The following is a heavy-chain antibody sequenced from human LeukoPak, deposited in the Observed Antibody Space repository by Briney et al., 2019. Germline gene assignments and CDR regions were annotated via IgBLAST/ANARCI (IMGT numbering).Heavy chain of an antibody. CDR3: ARHNDPGHAFDI. J-gene: IGHJ3*02. Sequence: PSETLSPTCTVSGGSISASGHYWGWIRQPPEKGLEWIGSIYYSGSTYYNPSLRSRVTISLDTSKNQFSLKVNSVTAADTAVYYCARHNDPGHAFDIWGQGTIVTVSS. CDR1: GGSISASGHY. CDR2: IYYSGST. D-gene: IGHD1-1*01. V-gene: IGHV4-39*01.